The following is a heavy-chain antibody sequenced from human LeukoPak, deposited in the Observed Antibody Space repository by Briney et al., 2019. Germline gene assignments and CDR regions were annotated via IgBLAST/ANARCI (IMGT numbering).Heavy chain of an antibody. J-gene: IGHJ6*02. Sequence: PGGSLRLSCAASGFTFSSCAMRWVGQAPGKGLEWVATTSGSSGSTYYADSVKGRFTISRDNSKNTLYLQMNSLRAEDTALYHCARDLSSEEGMDVWGQGTTVTVSS. CDR2: TSGSSGST. D-gene: IGHD3-10*01. CDR1: GFTFSSCA. CDR3: ARDLSSEEGMDV. V-gene: IGHV3-23*01.